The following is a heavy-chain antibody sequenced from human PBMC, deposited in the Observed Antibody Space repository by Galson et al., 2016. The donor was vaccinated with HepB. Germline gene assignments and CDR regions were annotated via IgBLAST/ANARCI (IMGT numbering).Heavy chain of an antibody. J-gene: IGHJ4*02. CDR3: ARDRRPAGAFKSDRVGAADY. V-gene: IGHV3-30*04. CDR1: GFTFRAYS. Sequence: SLRLSCAPSGFTFRAYSMHWVRQAPGKGLEWVALVSFDGKNKFYADSVKGRFTISKDNSQSTLFLQMNSLRTDDTAGYFCARDRRPAGAFKSDRVGAADYWGQGTLVSVSS. CDR2: VSFDGKNK. D-gene: IGHD1-26*01.